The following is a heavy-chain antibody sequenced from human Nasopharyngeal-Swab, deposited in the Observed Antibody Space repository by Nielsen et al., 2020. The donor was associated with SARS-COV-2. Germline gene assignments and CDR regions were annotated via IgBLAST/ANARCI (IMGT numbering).Heavy chain of an antibody. CDR2: TYYSGST. D-gene: IGHD1-26*01. V-gene: IGHV4-59*08. Sequence: SETLSLTCTVSGGSISSYYWTWIRQSPGKGLERIGYTYYSGSTDYNPSLKGRVTISVDTSKNQFSLKLNSVTAADTAVYYCARRETIVGSFDYWGQGTLVTVSS. J-gene: IGHJ4*02. CDR3: ARRETIVGSFDY. CDR1: GGSISSYY.